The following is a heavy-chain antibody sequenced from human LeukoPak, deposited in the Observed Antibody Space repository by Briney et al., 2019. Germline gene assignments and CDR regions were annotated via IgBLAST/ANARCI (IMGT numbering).Heavy chain of an antibody. CDR2: FGATDGGA. CDR3: AKARIAAAGTGAFDV. V-gene: IGHV3-23*01. CDR1: GFTVSSYG. J-gene: IGHJ3*01. D-gene: IGHD6-13*01. Sequence: GGSLRLSCAASGFTVSSYGMTWVRQAPGKGLEWASAFGATDGGAQYAESVRGRFTISRDNSKNSLYLQMNSLRDEDTAVYFCAKARIAAAGTGAFDVWGQGTMVTVSS.